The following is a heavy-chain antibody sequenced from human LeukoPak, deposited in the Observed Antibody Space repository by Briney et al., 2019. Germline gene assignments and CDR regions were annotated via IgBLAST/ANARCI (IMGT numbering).Heavy chain of an antibody. CDR2: ISGSGGST. CDR3: AKENRYNWNPYYFDY. CDR1: GFTFSSYA. Sequence: PGGSLRLSCAASGFTFSSYAMSWVRQAQGKGLEWVSAISGSGGSTYYADSVKGRFTISRDNSKNPLYLQMNSLRAEDTAVYYCAKENRYNWNPYYFDYWGQGTLVTVSS. V-gene: IGHV3-23*01. J-gene: IGHJ4*02. D-gene: IGHD1-20*01.